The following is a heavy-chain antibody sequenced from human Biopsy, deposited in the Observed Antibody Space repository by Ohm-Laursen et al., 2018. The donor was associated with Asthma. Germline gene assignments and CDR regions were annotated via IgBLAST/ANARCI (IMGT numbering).Heavy chain of an antibody. CDR3: ARYQVGYSSGWSLLLKKIYYSGMDV. D-gene: IGHD6-19*01. CDR1: GGTFSNFA. J-gene: IGHJ6*02. CDR2: IMTVFGTT. V-gene: IGHV1-69*13. Sequence: SVKVSCKAPGGTFSNFAISWVRQAPGQGLEWLGGIMTVFGTTNYAQRFQGRVTITADESTSTAYMEVTSLRSEDTAIYYCARYQVGYSSGWSLLLKKIYYSGMDVWGQGTAVTVSS.